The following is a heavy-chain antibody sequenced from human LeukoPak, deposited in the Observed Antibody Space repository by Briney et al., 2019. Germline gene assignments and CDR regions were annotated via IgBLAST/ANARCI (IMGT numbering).Heavy chain of an antibody. CDR2: INPSGGST. Sequence: ASVKVSCKASGYTFTGYYMHWVRQAPGQGLEWMGIINPSGGSTSYAQKFQGRVTMTRDTSTSTVYMELSSLRSEDTPVYYCARGDRGRWVQLSANFDYWGQGTLVTVSS. V-gene: IGHV1-46*01. CDR3: ARGDRGRWVQLSANFDY. CDR1: GYTFTGYY. D-gene: IGHD5-24*01. J-gene: IGHJ4*02.